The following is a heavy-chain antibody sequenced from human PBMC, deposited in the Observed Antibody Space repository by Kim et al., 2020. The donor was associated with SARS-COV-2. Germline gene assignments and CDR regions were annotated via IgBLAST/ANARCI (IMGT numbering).Heavy chain of an antibody. D-gene: IGHD3-22*01. CDR2: INHSGST. CDR3: AGDEVDYYDSSGYSGDAFDI. CDR1: GGSFSGYY. Sequence: SETLSLTCAVYGGSFSGYYWSWIRQPPGKGLEWIGEINHSGSTNYNPSLKSRVTISVDTSKNQFSLKLSSVTAADTAVYYCAGDEVDYYDSSGYSGDAFDIGAQGKMLTVS. V-gene: IGHV4-34*01. J-gene: IGHJ3*02.